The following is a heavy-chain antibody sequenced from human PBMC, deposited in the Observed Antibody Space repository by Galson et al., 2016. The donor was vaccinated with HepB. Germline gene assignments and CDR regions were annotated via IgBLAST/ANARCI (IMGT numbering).Heavy chain of an antibody. CDR2: IYPGDSDS. J-gene: IGHJ4*03. CDR1: GYKFRDYW. D-gene: IGHD2-21*01. Sequence: QSGAEVKKPGESLKISCQGSGYKFRDYWIAWLRQRPGKGLEWMGIIYPGDSDSRVSPSFQGQVIFSADKSSSSASLQWTSLRASDTAVYYCARRAVRDGFECWGQGTVVTVSP. V-gene: IGHV5-51*01. CDR3: ARRAVRDGFEC.